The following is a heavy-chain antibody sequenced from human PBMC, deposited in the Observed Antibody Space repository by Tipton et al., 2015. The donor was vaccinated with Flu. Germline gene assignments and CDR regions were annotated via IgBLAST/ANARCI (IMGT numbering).Heavy chain of an antibody. Sequence: TLSLTCTVSGGSISGYYWTWIRQPAGKGLEWIGRIYTTGSTTYNPSLRSRVTMSVDTSRNQFSLKLSSVTAADTAVYYCARLSYYDVDLKNFYFDYWGQGALVTVSS. CDR1: GGSISGYY. CDR2: IYTTGST. V-gene: IGHV4-4*07. J-gene: IGHJ4*02. D-gene: IGHD3-10*02. CDR3: ARLSYYDVDLKNFYFDY.